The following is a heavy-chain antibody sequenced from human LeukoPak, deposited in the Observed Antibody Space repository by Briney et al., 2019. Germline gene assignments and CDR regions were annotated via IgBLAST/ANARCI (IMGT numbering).Heavy chain of an antibody. CDR2: ISYDGSNK. CDR1: GFTFSSYG. Sequence: GGSLRLSCAASGFTFSSYGMHWVRQAPGKGLEWVAVISYDGSNKYYADSVKGRFTISRGNSKNTLYLQMNSLRAEDTAVYYCAKDSKSYGTFDYWGQGTLVTVSS. D-gene: IGHD5-18*01. J-gene: IGHJ4*02. CDR3: AKDSKSYGTFDY. V-gene: IGHV3-30*18.